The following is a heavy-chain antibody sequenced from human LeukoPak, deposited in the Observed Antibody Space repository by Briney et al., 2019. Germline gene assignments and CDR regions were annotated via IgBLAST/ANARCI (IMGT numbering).Heavy chain of an antibody. J-gene: IGHJ4*02. CDR2: IWYDGSNK. V-gene: IGHV3-30*04. CDR1: GFTFRSHA. Sequence: GTSLRLSCATSGFTFRSHAMHWVRQSPGKGLEWVAQIWYDGSNKYYADSVKGRFTISRDNSKNTLYLQMNSLRAEDTAVYYCVRSAFHAGSGNYYDYWGQGTLVTVSS. CDR3: VRSAFHAGSGNYYDY. D-gene: IGHD3-22*01.